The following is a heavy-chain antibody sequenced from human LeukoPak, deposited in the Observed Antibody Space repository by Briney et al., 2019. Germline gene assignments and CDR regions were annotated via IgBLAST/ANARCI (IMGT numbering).Heavy chain of an antibody. J-gene: IGHJ2*01. Sequence: GGSLRLSCAASGFTFSDYYMSWIRQAPGKGLEWVSYISSSGSTIYYADSVKGRLTISRDNSKNTLYLQMDSLRAEDTAVYYCAKVGIRISLIVVVFTTADDWYFDLWGRGTRVTVSS. CDR1: GFTFSDYY. V-gene: IGHV3-11*01. D-gene: IGHD3-22*01. CDR2: ISSSGSTI. CDR3: AKVGIRISLIVVVFTTADDWYFDL.